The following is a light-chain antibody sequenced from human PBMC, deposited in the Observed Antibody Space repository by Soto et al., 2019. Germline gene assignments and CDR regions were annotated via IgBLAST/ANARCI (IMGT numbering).Light chain of an antibody. J-gene: IGKJ1*01. CDR1: QSISSY. Sequence: DIQMTQSPSSLSASVRDRVTITCRASQSISSYLNWYQQKPGKAPKLLIYAASSLQSGVPSRFSGSGSGTDFTLTISSLQPEDFATYYCQQSYSTPVWTFGQGTKVEIK. CDR2: AAS. CDR3: QQSYSTPVWT. V-gene: IGKV1-39*01.